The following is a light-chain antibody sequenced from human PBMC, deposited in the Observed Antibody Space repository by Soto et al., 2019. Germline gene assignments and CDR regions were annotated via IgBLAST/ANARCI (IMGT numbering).Light chain of an antibody. V-gene: IGKV1-5*01. Sequence: DIQMTQSPSTLSASVGERVTITCRASQSISSWLAWYQQKPGKAPKLLIYDASSLESGVPSRFSGSGSGTEFTLTISSLQPDDFATYYCQQYNSYSQFGQGTKVDI. J-gene: IGKJ1*01. CDR3: QQYNSYSQ. CDR1: QSISSW. CDR2: DAS.